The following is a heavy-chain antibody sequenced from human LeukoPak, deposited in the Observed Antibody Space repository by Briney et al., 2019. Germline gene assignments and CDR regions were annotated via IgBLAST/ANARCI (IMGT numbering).Heavy chain of an antibody. CDR2: ISYDGSNK. D-gene: IGHD6-6*01. J-gene: IGHJ4*02. V-gene: IGHV3-30*04. CDR1: GFTFSSYA. Sequence: GGSLRLSCAASGFTFSSYAMHWVRQAPGKGLEWVAVISYDGSNKYYADSVKGRFTISRDNSKNTLYLQMNSLRAEDTAVYYCARDYGGQWYSSSPLDYWGQGTLVTVSS. CDR3: ARDYGGQWYSSSPLDY.